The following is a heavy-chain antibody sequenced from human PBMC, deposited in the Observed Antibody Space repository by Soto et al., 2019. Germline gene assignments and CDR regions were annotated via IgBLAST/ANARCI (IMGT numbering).Heavy chain of an antibody. CDR1: GFTWDDYA. CDR2: ISWNSGSI. V-gene: IGHV3-9*01. CDR3: AKDGAVLRYFAWDSYYYYMDV. J-gene: IGHJ6*03. Sequence: EVQLVESGGGWVQPGRSLRLSCAASGFTWDDYAMHWVRQAPGKGLEWVSGISWNSGSIGYADSVKGRFTISRDNAKNSLYLQMNRLRAEDTALYYCAKDGAVLRYFAWDSYYYYMDVWGKGTTVTVSS. D-gene: IGHD3-9*01.